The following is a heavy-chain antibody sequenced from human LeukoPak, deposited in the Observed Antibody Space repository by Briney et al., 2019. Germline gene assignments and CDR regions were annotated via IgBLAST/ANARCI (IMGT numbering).Heavy chain of an antibody. V-gene: IGHV3-48*01. D-gene: IGHD5-12*01. J-gene: IGHJ4*02. CDR2: ISGDRNNI. Sequence: GGSLRLSCAASGFTFSSYSMNWVRQAPGKGLEGVSYISGDRNNIKYADSVKGRFTISRDNAQNSLYLQMNSLRAEDTAVYYCARDYDHGFDYWGQGILVTVSS. CDR1: GFTFSSYS. CDR3: ARDYDHGFDY.